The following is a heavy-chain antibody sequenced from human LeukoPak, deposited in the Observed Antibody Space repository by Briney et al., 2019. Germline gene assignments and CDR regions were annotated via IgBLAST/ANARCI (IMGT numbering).Heavy chain of an antibody. D-gene: IGHD4-17*01. V-gene: IGHV1-2*06. CDR3: ARDPFPTVTVYYYYYMDV. CDR1: GYTFTGYY. Sequence: GASVKVSCKASGYTFTGYYIHWVRQAPGQGLEWMGRINPNSGGTNYAQKFQGRVTMTRDTSISTAYMELSRLRSDDTAVYYCARDPFPTVTVYYYYYMDVWGKGTTVTVSS. CDR2: INPNSGGT. J-gene: IGHJ6*03.